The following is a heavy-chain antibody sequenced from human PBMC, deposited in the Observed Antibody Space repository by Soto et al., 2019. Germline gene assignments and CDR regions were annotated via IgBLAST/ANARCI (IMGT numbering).Heavy chain of an antibody. V-gene: IGHV3-23*01. D-gene: IGHD3-16*02. J-gene: IGHJ4*02. CDR3: ANHGGVIASFDY. Sequence: GGSLRLSCAASGFTFSSYAMSWVRQAPGKGLGWVSAISGSGGSTYYADSVKGRFTISRDNSKNTLYLQMNSLRAEDTAVYYRANHGGVIASFDYWGQGTLVTVSS. CDR2: ISGSGGST. CDR1: GFTFSSYA.